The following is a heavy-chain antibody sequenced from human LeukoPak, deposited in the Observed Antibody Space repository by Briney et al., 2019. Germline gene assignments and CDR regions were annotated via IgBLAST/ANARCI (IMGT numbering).Heavy chain of an antibody. CDR1: GYSLSDYH. CDR2: INPGNGAT. CDR3: ARDPQYTFGYPTYDC. Sequence: ASVKVSCKASGYSLSDYHLHWVRQAPGQGLEWMGDINPGNGATKYAQKFQGRVTMTRDPSISTVYMDLSGLTPGDTAVYYCARDPQYTFGYPTYDCWGQGTLVTVSS. J-gene: IGHJ4*02. D-gene: IGHD2-2*03. V-gene: IGHV1-2*02.